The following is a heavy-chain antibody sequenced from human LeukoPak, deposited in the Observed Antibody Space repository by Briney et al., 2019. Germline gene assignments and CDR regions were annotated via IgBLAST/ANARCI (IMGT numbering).Heavy chain of an antibody. V-gene: IGHV3-9*01. CDR3: AKGSGYSSGRVDY. CDR1: GFTFDDYA. Sequence: GRSLRLSCAASGFTFDDYAMHWVRQAPGKGLEWVSGISWNSGSIGYADSVKGRFTISRDNAKNSLYLQMNSLRAEDTALYYCAKGSGYSSGRVDYWGQGTLVTVSS. D-gene: IGHD6-19*01. CDR2: ISWNSGSI. J-gene: IGHJ4*02.